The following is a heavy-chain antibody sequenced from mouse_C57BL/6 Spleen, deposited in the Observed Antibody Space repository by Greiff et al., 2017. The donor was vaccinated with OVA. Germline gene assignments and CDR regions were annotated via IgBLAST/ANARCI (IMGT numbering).Heavy chain of an antibody. CDR2: IDPSDSYT. V-gene: IGHV1-50*01. CDR1: GYTFTSYW. J-gene: IGHJ3*01. Sequence: QVQLQQPGAELVKPGASVKLSCKASGYTFTSYWMQWVKQRPGQGLEWIGEIDPSDSYTNYNQKFKGKATLTVDTSSSTAYMQLSSLTSEDSAVYYCARMGIYDGYSWFAYWGQGTLVTVSA. CDR3: ARMGIYDGYSWFAY. D-gene: IGHD2-3*01.